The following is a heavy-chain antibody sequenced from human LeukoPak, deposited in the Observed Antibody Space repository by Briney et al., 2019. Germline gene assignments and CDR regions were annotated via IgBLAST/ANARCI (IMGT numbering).Heavy chain of an antibody. Sequence: GGSLRLSCAASGFTVSSNYMSWVRQAPGKGLEWVSVIYSGGSTYYADSVKGRFTISRDNSKNTLYLQMNSLRAEDTAVHYCAKTTVTTVDAFDIWGQGTMVTVSS. V-gene: IGHV3-53*01. CDR3: AKTTVTTVDAFDI. CDR2: IYSGGST. CDR1: GFTVSSNY. D-gene: IGHD4-17*01. J-gene: IGHJ3*02.